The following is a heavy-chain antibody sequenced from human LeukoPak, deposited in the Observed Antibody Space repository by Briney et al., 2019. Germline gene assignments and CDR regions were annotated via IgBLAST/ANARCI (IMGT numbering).Heavy chain of an antibody. CDR2: TYYRSKWYN. CDR3: AREFRYSSSPLNYFDY. CDR1: GDSVSSNSAA. D-gene: IGHD6-6*01. Sequence: SQTLSLTCAISGDSVSSNSAAWNWIRQSPSRGLEWLGRTYYRSKWYNDYAVSVKSRITINPDTSKNQFSLQLNSVTPEDTAVYYCAREFRYSSSPLNYFDYWGQGTLVTVSS. J-gene: IGHJ4*02. V-gene: IGHV6-1*01.